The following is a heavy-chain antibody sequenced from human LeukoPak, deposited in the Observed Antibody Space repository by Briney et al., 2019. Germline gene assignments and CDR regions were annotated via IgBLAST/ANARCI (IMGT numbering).Heavy chain of an antibody. CDR3: ARGGLDIVVVPAAIDFDY. D-gene: IGHD2-2*02. CDR1: GFTFSSYA. J-gene: IGHJ4*02. Sequence: GGSLRLSCAASGFTFSSYAMHWVRQAPGKGLEYVSAISSNGGSTYYANSVKGRFTISRDNSKNTLYLQMGSLRAEDMAVYYCARGGLDIVVVPAAIDFDYWGQGALVTVSS. CDR2: ISSNGGST. V-gene: IGHV3-64*01.